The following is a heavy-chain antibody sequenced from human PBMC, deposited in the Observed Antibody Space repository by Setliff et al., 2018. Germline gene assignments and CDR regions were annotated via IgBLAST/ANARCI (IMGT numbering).Heavy chain of an antibody. CDR1: GDSISQYY. D-gene: IGHD6-19*01. Sequence: SEILSLTCSVSGDSISQYYWSWIRQTPGKGLEWIGYIQHRGSVSTKYNPSLGSRISMSLDTSKNQFSLNLSSVTAADTAVYYCARDQYSSGWYGAPESYFDCWGQGILVTVSS. J-gene: IGHJ4*02. CDR2: IQHRGSVST. V-gene: IGHV4-59*01. CDR3: ARDQYSSGWYGAPESYFDC.